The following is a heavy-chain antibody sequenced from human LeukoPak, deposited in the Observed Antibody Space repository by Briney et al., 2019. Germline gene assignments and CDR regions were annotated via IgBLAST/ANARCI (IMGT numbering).Heavy chain of an antibody. CDR1: GFTFSSYA. J-gene: IGHJ4*02. Sequence: GGSLRLSCAASGFTFSSYAMSWVRQAPGKGLEWVSAISGSGGSTYYADSVKGRFTISRDNSKNTLYLQMNSLRAEDTAVYYCAKAHYYDSSGPCDYWGQGTLVTVSS. D-gene: IGHD3-22*01. CDR3: AKAHYYDSSGPCDY. V-gene: IGHV3-23*01. CDR2: ISGSGGST.